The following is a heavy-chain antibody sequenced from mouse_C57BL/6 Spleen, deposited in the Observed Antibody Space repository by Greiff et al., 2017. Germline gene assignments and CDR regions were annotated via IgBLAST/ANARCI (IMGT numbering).Heavy chain of an antibody. CDR1: GYTFTDYE. CDR2: IDPETGGT. D-gene: IGHD2-4*01. Sequence: QVQLKESGAELVRPGASVTLSCKASGYTFTDYEMHWVKQTPVHGLEWIGAIDPETGGTAYNQKFKGKAILTADKSSSTAYMELRSLTSEDSAVYYCTRDYDYDGGYYYAMDYWGQGTSVTVSS. V-gene: IGHV1-15*01. J-gene: IGHJ4*01. CDR3: TRDYDYDGGYYYAMDY.